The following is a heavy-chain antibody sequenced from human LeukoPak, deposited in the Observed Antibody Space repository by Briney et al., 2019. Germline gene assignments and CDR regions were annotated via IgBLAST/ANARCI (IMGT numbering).Heavy chain of an antibody. V-gene: IGHV3-49*04. D-gene: IGHD3-10*01. CDR2: IRSKAYGGTT. J-gene: IGHJ4*02. CDR1: GFTFGDYA. CDR3: TRGKEAGSYYFDY. Sequence: PGRSLRLSRTASGFTFGDYAMSWVRQAPGKGLEWVGFIRSKAYGGTTEYAASVKGRFTISRDDSKSIAYLQMNSLKTEDTAVYYCTRGKEAGSYYFDYWGQGTLVTVSS.